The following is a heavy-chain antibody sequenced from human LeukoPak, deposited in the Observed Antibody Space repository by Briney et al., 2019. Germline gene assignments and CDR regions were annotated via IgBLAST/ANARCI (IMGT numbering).Heavy chain of an antibody. D-gene: IGHD2-15*01. CDR2: IYTSGST. J-gene: IGHJ4*02. CDR1: GGSISSYY. Sequence: SETLSLTYTVSGGSISSYYWSWIRQPAGKGLEWIGRIYTSGSTNYNPSLKSRLTMSVDTSKNQFSLNLTSVTAADTAVYYCARGDKPGQGFDYWGQGTLVTVSS. V-gene: IGHV4-4*07. CDR3: ARGDKPGQGFDY.